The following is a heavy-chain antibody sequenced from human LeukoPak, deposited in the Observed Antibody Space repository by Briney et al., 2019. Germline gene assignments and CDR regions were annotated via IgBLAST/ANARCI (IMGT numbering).Heavy chain of an antibody. CDR3: AKDVGYYGSGSPEFDY. J-gene: IGHJ4*02. D-gene: IGHD3-10*01. CDR2: IYENGGTT. Sequence: GGSLRLSCVGSGFTFRSHAMSWVRQAPEKGLEFVSGIYENGGTTYYADSVKGRFSISRDNSKNTLYLQMDSLRGEDTAVYYCAKDVGYYGSGSPEFDYWGQGTLVTVSS. CDR1: GFTFRSHA. V-gene: IGHV3-23*01.